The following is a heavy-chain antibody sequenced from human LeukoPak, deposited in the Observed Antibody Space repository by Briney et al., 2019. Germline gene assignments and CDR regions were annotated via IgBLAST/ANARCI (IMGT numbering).Heavy chain of an antibody. CDR2: INPSGVST. J-gene: IGHJ4*02. Sequence: ASVKVSCKASGYTFTSYYMHWVRQAPGQGLEWMGIINPSGVSTSYAQKFQGRVTMTRDTYTSTVYMELSSLRSEDTAVYYCARLFLNYFDYWGQGTLVTVSS. CDR3: ARLFLNYFDY. V-gene: IGHV1-46*01. CDR1: GYTFTSYY.